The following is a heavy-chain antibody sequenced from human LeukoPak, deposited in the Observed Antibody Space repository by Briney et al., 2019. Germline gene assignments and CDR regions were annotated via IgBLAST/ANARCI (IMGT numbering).Heavy chain of an antibody. CDR1: GYTFTGNY. CDR3: VRGAVGMLGPHNPFDY. Sequence: ASVKVSCKASGYTFTGNYLHWVRQAPGLGREWMGWINANNGGTSYAQTFVGRVTMTRDTSISTAYLELVSLRSDDPAVYYCVRGAVGMLGPHNPFDYWGQGTLVTLSS. V-gene: IGHV1-2*02. D-gene: IGHD1-26*01. CDR2: INANNGGT. J-gene: IGHJ4*02.